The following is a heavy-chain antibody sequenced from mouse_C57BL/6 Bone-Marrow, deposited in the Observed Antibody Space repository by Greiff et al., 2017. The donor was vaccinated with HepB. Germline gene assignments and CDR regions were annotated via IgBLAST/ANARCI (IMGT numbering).Heavy chain of an antibody. CDR1: GFSLTSYA. Sequence: VKLMESGPGLVAPSQSLSITCTVSGFSLTSYAISWVRQPPGKGLEWLGVIWTGGGTNYNSALKSRLSISKDNSKSQVFLKMNSLQTDDTARYYCARRDYDYPYAMDYWGQGTSVTVSS. V-gene: IGHV2-9-1*01. D-gene: IGHD2-4*01. J-gene: IGHJ4*01. CDR2: IWTGGGT. CDR3: ARRDYDYPYAMDY.